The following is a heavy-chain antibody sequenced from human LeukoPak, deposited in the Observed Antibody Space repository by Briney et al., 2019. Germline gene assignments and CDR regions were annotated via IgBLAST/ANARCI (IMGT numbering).Heavy chain of an antibody. Sequence: TGGSLRLSCVASGFTFSSYAMHWVRQTPGKGLEWVSYISSSGSTIYYADSVKGRSTISRDNAKNSLYLQMNSLRAEDTAVYYCARVLRWWGARWMDDVAFDIWGQGTMVTVSS. J-gene: IGHJ3*02. V-gene: IGHV3-48*04. CDR2: ISSSGSTI. CDR3: ARVLRWWGARWMDDVAFDI. CDR1: GFTFSSYA. D-gene: IGHD1-26*01.